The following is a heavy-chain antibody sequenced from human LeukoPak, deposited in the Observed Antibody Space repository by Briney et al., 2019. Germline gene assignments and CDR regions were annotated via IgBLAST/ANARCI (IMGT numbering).Heavy chain of an antibody. V-gene: IGHV3-30*04. D-gene: IGHD3-16*01. Sequence: GGSLRLSCAASGFTFSSYAMHWVRQAPGKGLEWVAVISYDGSNKYYADSVKGRFTISRDNSKNTLYLQMNSLRAEDTAVYSCARDFGMITSGGVTNIGDSWGQGTLVTVSS. CDR3: ARDFGMITSGGVTNIGDS. CDR1: GFTFSSYA. CDR2: ISYDGSNK. J-gene: IGHJ4*02.